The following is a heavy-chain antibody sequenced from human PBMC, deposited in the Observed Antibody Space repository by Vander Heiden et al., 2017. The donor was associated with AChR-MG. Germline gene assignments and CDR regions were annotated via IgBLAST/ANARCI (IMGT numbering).Heavy chain of an antibody. CDR1: GFTFADYA. CDR3: AKDISGYSYGGYFDY. D-gene: IGHD5-18*01. V-gene: IGHV3-9*01. Sequence: EVQLVESGGGLVQPGRSLRLSCAASGFTFADYAMHWVRQAPGKGLEWVSGISWNSGSIGYADSVKGRFTISRDNAKNSLYLQMNSLRAEDTALYYCAKDISGYSYGGYFDYWGQGTLVTVSS. CDR2: ISWNSGSI. J-gene: IGHJ4*02.